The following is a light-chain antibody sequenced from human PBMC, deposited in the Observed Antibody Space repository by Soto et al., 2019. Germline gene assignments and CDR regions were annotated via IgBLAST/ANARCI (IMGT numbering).Light chain of an antibody. CDR3: QQSYSTPYT. J-gene: IGKJ2*01. Sequence: DIQMTQSPSSLSASVGDRVTITCRASQSISSYLNWSQQKPGRAPQLLISAASSLQSGVPSRFSGSGSGTDFTLTISSLQPEDFATYYCQQSYSTPYTFGQGTKLEIK. CDR2: AAS. CDR1: QSISSY. V-gene: IGKV1-39*01.